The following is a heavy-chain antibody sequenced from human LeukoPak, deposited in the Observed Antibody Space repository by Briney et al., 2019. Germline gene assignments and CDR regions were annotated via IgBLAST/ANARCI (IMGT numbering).Heavy chain of an antibody. CDR2: IYYSGST. V-gene: IGHV4-59*01. D-gene: IGHD6-25*01. J-gene: IGHJ3*02. Sequence: PSETLSLTCTVSGGSISSYYWSWIRQPPGKGLEWIGYIYYSGSTNYNPSLKSRVTISVDTSKNQFSLKLSSVTAADTAVYYRARDRGYWGAVNDAFDIWGQGTMVTVSS. CDR3: ARDRGYWGAVNDAFDI. CDR1: GGSISSYY.